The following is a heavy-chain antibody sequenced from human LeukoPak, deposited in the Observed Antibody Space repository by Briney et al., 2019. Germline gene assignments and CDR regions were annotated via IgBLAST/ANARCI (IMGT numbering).Heavy chain of an antibody. CDR2: IYYSGST. D-gene: IGHD3-22*01. CDR1: GGSISSGGYY. V-gene: IGHV4-31*03. Sequence: PSETLSLTCTVSGGSISSGGYYWSWIRQHPGKGLEWIGYIYYSGSTYYNPSLKSRVTISVDTSKNQFSLKLSSVTAADTAVYYCATILSCDSSGLNWFDPWGQGTLVTVSS. CDR3: ATILSCDSSGLNWFDP. J-gene: IGHJ5*02.